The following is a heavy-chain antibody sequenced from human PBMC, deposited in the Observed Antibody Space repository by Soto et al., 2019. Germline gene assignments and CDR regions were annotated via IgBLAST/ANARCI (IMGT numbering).Heavy chain of an antibody. Sequence: GESLKISCAASGFTFSSYGMHWVRQAPGKGLEWVAVISYDGSNKYYADSVKGRFTISRDNSKNTLYLQMNSLRAEDTAVYYCATSYCGGDCSFALDYWGQGTLVTVSS. D-gene: IGHD2-21*01. CDR1: GFTFSSYG. V-gene: IGHV3-30*03. J-gene: IGHJ4*02. CDR2: ISYDGSNK. CDR3: ATSYCGGDCSFALDY.